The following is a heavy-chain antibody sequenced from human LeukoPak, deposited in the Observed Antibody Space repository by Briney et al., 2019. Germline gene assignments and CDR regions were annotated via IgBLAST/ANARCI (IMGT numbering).Heavy chain of an antibody. D-gene: IGHD5-12*01. Sequence: SETLSLTCAVYGGASSGYYWSCIRQPPGKGLEWIGEINHSGSTNYNPSLKSRVTISVDTSKNQFSLKLSSVTAADTAVYYCARPLAYSGYDPWGQGTLVTVSS. J-gene: IGHJ5*02. CDR3: ARPLAYSGYDP. V-gene: IGHV4-34*01. CDR2: INHSGST. CDR1: GGASSGYY.